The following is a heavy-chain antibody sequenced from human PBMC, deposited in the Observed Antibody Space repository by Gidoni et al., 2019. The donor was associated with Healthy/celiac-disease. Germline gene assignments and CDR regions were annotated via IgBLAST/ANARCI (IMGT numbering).Heavy chain of an antibody. J-gene: IGHJ4*02. Sequence: EVQLVESGGGLLQPGGSLRLSCAASGFTVSSNYMSWVCQAPGKGLEWVSVIYSGGSTYNAESVKGRFTIARDNSKNTLYLQRNSLRAEDTAVYYCARDGGSYDGGLDYWGQGTLVTVSS. CDR2: IYSGGST. CDR1: GFTVSSNY. V-gene: IGHV3-53*01. D-gene: IGHD1-26*01. CDR3: ARDGGSYDGGLDY.